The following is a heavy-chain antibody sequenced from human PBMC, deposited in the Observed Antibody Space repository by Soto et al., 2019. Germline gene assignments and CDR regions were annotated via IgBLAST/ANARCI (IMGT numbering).Heavy chain of an antibody. Sequence: SETLSLTCAVYGGSFSGYYWSWIRQPPGKGLEWIGEINHSGSTNYNPSLKSRVTISVDTSKNQFSLKLSSVTAADTAVYYCARGRKRGWLLDYWGQGTLVTVSS. V-gene: IGHV4-34*01. CDR2: INHSGST. J-gene: IGHJ4*02. CDR1: GGSFSGYY. CDR3: ARGRKRGWLLDY. D-gene: IGHD5-12*01.